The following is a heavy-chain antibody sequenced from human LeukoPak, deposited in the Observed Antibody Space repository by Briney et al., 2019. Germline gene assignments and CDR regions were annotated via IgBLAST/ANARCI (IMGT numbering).Heavy chain of an antibody. CDR3: AIPALGYCSGGSCYD. CDR1: GGSFSGYY. J-gene: IGHJ4*02. Sequence: PSETLSLTCAVYGGSFSGYYWSWIRQPPGKGLEWIGEINHSGSTNYNPSLKSRVTISVDTSKNQFSLKLSSVTAADTAVYYCAIPALGYCSGGSCYDWGQGTLVTVSS. CDR2: INHSGST. D-gene: IGHD2-15*01. V-gene: IGHV4-34*01.